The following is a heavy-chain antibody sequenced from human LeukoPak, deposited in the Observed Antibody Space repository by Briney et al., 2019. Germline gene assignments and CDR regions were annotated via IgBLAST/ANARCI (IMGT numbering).Heavy chain of an antibody. V-gene: IGHV3-7*03. CDR3: TTDRNSGYY. CDR1: GFDFRNYW. Sequence: GGSLRLSRAASGFDFRNYWMSWVRQAPGKGLEWVANINQDGGTKYHVDSVKGRFTISRDNAKNSQYLQMNSLKTEDTAVYYCTTDRNSGYYWGQGTLVTVSS. J-gene: IGHJ4*02. D-gene: IGHD5-12*01. CDR2: INQDGGTK.